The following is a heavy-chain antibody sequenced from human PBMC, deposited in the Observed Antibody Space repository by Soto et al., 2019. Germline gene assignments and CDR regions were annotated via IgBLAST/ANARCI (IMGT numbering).Heavy chain of an antibody. Sequence: ASVQVSCQASGYTFTSYDINWVRPATGQGLEWMGWRNPNIGNTGYEKKFEGRVTITRNTSINKAYMELSSLMSEDTAVYYCARADPNSDFVSVYWTRHDAFDIWGQGTMVTVSS. V-gene: IGHV1-8*01. J-gene: IGHJ3*02. CDR1: GYTFTSYD. CDR2: RNPNIGNT. D-gene: IGHD3-3*01. CDR3: ARADPNSDFVSVYWTRHDAFDI.